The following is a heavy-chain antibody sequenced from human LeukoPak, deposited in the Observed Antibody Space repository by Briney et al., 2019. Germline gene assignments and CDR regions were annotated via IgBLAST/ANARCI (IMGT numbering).Heavy chain of an antibody. CDR2: IYYSGST. Sequence: SETLSLTCTVSGGSISSYYWSWIRQPAGKGLEWIGYIYYSGSTYYNPSLKSRVTISVDTSKNQFSLKLSSVTAADTGVYYCARVSAMVTWVDYWGQGTLVTVSS. CDR1: GGSISSYY. J-gene: IGHJ4*02. V-gene: IGHV4-59*06. CDR3: ARVSAMVTWVDY. D-gene: IGHD5-18*01.